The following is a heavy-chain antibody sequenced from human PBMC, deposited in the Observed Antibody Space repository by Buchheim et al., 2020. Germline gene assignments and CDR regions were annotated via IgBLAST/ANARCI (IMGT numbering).Heavy chain of an antibody. CDR1: GGSFSGYY. J-gene: IGHJ5*02. V-gene: IGHV4-34*01. Sequence: QVQLQQWGAGLLKPSETLSLTCAVYGGSFSGYYWSWIRQPPGKGLEWIGEINHSGSTNYNPSLKSRVTISVDTSKNQFSLKLSSVTAADTAVYYCARCLGRMAAAGTKVGTRFDPWGQGTL. CDR2: INHSGST. D-gene: IGHD6-13*01. CDR3: ARCLGRMAAAGTKVGTRFDP.